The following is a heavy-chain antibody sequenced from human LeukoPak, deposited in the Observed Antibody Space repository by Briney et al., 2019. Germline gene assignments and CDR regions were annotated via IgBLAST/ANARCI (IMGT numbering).Heavy chain of an antibody. D-gene: IGHD5-18*01. CDR2: IYYSGST. J-gene: IGHJ6*02. Sequence: PSETLSLTCTVSGGSISSYYWSWIRQPPGKGLEWIGYIYYSGSTNYNPSLKSRVTISVDTSKNQFSLKLSSVTAADTAVHYCARLPLHTAMVIDYYYYGMDVWGQGTTVTVSS. CDR1: GGSISSYY. CDR3: ARLPLHTAMVIDYYYYGMDV. V-gene: IGHV4-59*08.